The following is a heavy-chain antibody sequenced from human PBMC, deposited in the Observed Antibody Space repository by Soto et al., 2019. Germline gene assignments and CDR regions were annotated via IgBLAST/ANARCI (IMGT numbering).Heavy chain of an antibody. J-gene: IGHJ6*03. D-gene: IGHD4-17*01. CDR3: AKCSHGVWDYYYYYYMDV. Sequence: QVQLVESGGGVVQPGRSLRLSCAASGFTFSSYGMHWVRQAPGKGLEWVAVISYDGSNKYYADSVKGRFTISRDNSKNTLYLQMNSLRAEDTAVYYCAKCSHGVWDYYYYYYMDVWGKGTTVTVSS. V-gene: IGHV3-30*18. CDR2: ISYDGSNK. CDR1: GFTFSSYG.